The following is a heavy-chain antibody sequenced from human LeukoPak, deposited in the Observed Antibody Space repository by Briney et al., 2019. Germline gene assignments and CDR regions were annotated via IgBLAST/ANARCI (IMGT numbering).Heavy chain of an antibody. CDR1: GFTFSTYG. Sequence: PGGSLRPSCAASGFTFSTYGMSWVRQAPGKGLEWVSGISGSGATIYYADSVKGRFTISRDNAKNSLYLQMNSLRAEDTAVYYCARGGGYYGSGSLHYYYYGMDVWGQGTTVTVSS. CDR3: ARGGGYYGSGSLHYYYYGMDV. J-gene: IGHJ6*02. V-gene: IGHV3-48*04. CDR2: ISGSGATI. D-gene: IGHD3-10*01.